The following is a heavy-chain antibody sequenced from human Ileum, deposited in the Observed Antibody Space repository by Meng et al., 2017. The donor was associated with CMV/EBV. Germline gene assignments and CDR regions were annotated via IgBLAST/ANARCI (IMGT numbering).Heavy chain of an antibody. V-gene: IGHV3-11*01. J-gene: IGHJ4*02. D-gene: IGHD2-2*01. CDR3: AVAGDCSSTSCFPDY. CDR2: ISSSGSTI. CDR1: GFTFSDYY. Sequence: GGSLRLSCAASGFTFSDYYMSWIRQAPGKGLEWVSYISSSGSTIYYADSVKGRFTISRDNAKNSLYLQMNSLRAEDTAVYYCAVAGDCSSTSCFPDYWGQATLVTVSS.